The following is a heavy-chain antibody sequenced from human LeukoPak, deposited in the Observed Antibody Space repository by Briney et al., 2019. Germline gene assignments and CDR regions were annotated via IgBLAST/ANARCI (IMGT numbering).Heavy chain of an antibody. CDR2: IYTSGTI. J-gene: IGHJ4*02. D-gene: IGHD1-14*01. CDR3: VRTNPWDLTYYFDY. V-gene: IGHV4-4*07. Sequence: PSETLSLTCTVSGGSISSYYWSWIRQPAGTALEWIGRIYTSGTITYNPSLKSRVTMSVDTSKNQFSLRLTSVTAADTAVYYCVRTNPWDLTYYFDYWGQGTLVTVSS. CDR1: GGSISSYY.